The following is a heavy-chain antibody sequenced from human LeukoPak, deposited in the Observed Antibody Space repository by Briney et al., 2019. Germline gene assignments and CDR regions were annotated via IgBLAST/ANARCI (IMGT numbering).Heavy chain of an antibody. Sequence: PGRSLRLSCAASGFTFSSYGMHWVRQAPGKGLEWVAVVLRDGSNQWYSDSVKGRFTISRDNSKNTLHLEMNSLRVEDTAVYYCAKDMAVDGAWLPLDYWGQGTLVTVSS. CDR2: VLRDGSNQ. J-gene: IGHJ4*02. V-gene: IGHV3-30*18. D-gene: IGHD5-12*01. CDR3: AKDMAVDGAWLPLDY. CDR1: GFTFSSYG.